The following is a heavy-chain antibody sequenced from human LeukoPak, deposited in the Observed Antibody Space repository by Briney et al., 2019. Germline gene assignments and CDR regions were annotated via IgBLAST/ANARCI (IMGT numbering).Heavy chain of an antibody. V-gene: IGHV3-66*01. CDR2: IYSGGST. CDR3: AKEPSSIAARPRWFDP. Sequence: GGSLRLSCAASGFTVSSNYMSWVRQAPGKGLECVSVIYSGGSTYYADSVKGRFTISRDNSKNTLYLQMNSLRAEDTAVYYCAKEPSSIAARPRWFDPWGQGTLVTVSS. D-gene: IGHD6-6*01. CDR1: GFTVSSNY. J-gene: IGHJ5*02.